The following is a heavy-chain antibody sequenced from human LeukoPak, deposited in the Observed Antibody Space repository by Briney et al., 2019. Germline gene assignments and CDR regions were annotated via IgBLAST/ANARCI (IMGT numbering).Heavy chain of an antibody. Sequence: RPSETLSLTCAVYGGSFSGYYWSWIRQPAGKGLEWIGRIYTSGSTNYNPSLKSRVTISVDTSKNQFSDTAVYYCAREIFGVVTNWFDPWGQGTLVTVSS. V-gene: IGHV4-59*10. CDR2: IYTSGST. CDR3: NWFDP. D-gene: IGHD3-3*01. CDR1: GGSFSGYY. J-gene: IGHJ5*02.